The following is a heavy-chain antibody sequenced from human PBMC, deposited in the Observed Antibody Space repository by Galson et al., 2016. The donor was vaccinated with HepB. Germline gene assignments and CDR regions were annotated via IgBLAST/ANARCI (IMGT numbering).Heavy chain of an antibody. Sequence: SLRLSCAASGFTVRTLYMSWVRQAPGKGLEWVSVIHSGGSTYHADSLKGRFTVSRDDSKNTVYLQMNSLRVEDTAIYYCAREGFNAFDVWGQGTVVTISS. V-gene: IGHV3-53*01. CDR1: GFTVRTLY. D-gene: IGHD3-3*01. CDR3: AREGFNAFDV. CDR2: IHSGGST. J-gene: IGHJ3*01.